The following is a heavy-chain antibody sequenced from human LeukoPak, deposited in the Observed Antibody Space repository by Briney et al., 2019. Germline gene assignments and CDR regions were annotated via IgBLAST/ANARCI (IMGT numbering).Heavy chain of an antibody. CDR1: ELTFSTYW. J-gene: IGHJ3*02. CDR2: IKQDGSEK. CDR3: ARHRSGGSQDDAFDI. V-gene: IGHV3-7*01. D-gene: IGHD2-15*01. Sequence: PGGSLRLSCAASELTFSTYWMIWVRQAPGKGLEWVADIKQDGSEKYYVDSVKGRFTISRQNAKNSLFLQMNSLRAEDTAVYYCARHRSGGSQDDAFDIWGQGTMVTVSS.